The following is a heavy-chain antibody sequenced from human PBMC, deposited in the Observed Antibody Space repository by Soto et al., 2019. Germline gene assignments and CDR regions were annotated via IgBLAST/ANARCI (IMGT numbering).Heavy chain of an antibody. V-gene: IGHV1-24*01. CDR3: ATALDRDDGMDV. Sequence: ASVKVSCKVSGYTLTELSMHWVRPAPGKGLEWMGGFDPEDGETIYAQKFQGRVTMTEDTSTDTAYMELSSLRSEDTAVYYCATALDRDDGMDVSGQGTTVTVSS. J-gene: IGHJ6*02. CDR2: FDPEDGET. CDR1: GYTLTELS. D-gene: IGHD2-21*02.